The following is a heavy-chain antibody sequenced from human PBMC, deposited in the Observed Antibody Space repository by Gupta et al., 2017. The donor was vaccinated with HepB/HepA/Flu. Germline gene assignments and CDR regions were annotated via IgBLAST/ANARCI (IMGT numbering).Heavy chain of an antibody. CDR2: IYYRERP. CDR3: EGLGGGIAVAAYGMDV. Sequence: QLQLQESGPGLVKPSETLSVTCNVFGGSISSSSYYSGWIRQPPGKGLEWIGSIYYRERPYYNPSLKIRVTISVDTSKNYFSLKLDSVTAADTAVYFCEGLGGGIAVAAYGMDVWGQGATVTVSS. V-gene: IGHV4-39*01. CDR1: GGSISSSSYY. J-gene: IGHJ6*02. D-gene: IGHD6-19*01.